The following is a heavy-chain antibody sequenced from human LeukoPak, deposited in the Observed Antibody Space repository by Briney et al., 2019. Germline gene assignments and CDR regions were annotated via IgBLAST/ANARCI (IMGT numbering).Heavy chain of an antibody. D-gene: IGHD3-10*01. V-gene: IGHV3-30*02. J-gene: IGHJ4*02. CDR1: GFTFSSYS. Sequence: GGSLRLSCAASGFTFSSYSMNWVRQAPGKGLEWVTYMHYDGSIKYYADSVKGRFTISRDNSKNTLYLQMNSLRVEDTAVYYCVKDGQLGFGDDYWGQGILVTVSS. CDR3: VKDGQLGFGDDY. CDR2: MHYDGSIK.